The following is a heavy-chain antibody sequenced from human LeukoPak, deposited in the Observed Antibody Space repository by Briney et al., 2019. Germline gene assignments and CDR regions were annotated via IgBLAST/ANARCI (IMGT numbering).Heavy chain of an antibody. CDR2: IYYSGST. J-gene: IGHJ5*02. Sequence: PSETLSLTCTVSGGSISSYYWSWIRQPPGKGLEWIGYIYYSGSTNYNPSLKSRVTISVDTSKNQFSLKLSSVTAADTAVYYCARVLLGDYVWGGYRYDPNWFDPWGQGTLVTVSS. CDR3: ARVLLGDYVWGGYRYDPNWFDP. V-gene: IGHV4-59*01. D-gene: IGHD3-16*02. CDR1: GGSISSYY.